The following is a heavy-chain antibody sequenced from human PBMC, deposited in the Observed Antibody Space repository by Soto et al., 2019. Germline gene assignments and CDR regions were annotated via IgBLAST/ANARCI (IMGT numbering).Heavy chain of an antibody. V-gene: IGHV4-4*02. CDR3: AIIGDCARPGGIVGWLDP. D-gene: IGHD2-15*01. Sequence: PGKGLEWIGETSHDGVTNYNPSLEGRVTISIDKSKNQFYLDLNSVTAADTAMYYCAIIGDCARPGGIVGWLDPWGPGTLVPVSS. CDR2: TSHDGVT. J-gene: IGHJ5*02.